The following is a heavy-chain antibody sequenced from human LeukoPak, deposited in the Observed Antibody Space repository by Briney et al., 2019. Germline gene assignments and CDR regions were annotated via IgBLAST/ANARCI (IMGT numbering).Heavy chain of an antibody. CDR2: INPKTGKP. Sequence: ASVKVSCKASGYTFTRYAVNWVRQAPGQGLEWMGWINPKTGKPTYAQGFTGRFVFSLDTSVSTAYLQISSLKAEDTAVYYCATKLTGTFDYWGQGTLVTVSS. V-gene: IGHV7-4-1*02. CDR3: ATKLTGTFDY. CDR1: GYTFTRYA. D-gene: IGHD7-27*01. J-gene: IGHJ4*02.